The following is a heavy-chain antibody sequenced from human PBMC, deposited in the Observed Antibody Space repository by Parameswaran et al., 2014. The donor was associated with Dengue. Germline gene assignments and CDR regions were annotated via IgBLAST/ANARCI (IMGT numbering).Heavy chain of an antibody. D-gene: IGHD3-3*01. J-gene: IGHJ4*02. Sequence: GGSLRLSCAASGFTFGSYAMSWVRQAPGKGLEWVSAISGSGGSTYYADSVKGRFTISRDNSKNTLYLQMNSLRAEDTAVYYCAKGPGANRRALTIFGVVRVYFDYWGQGTLVTVSS. V-gene: IGHV3-23*01. CDR1: GFTFGSYA. CDR3: AKGPGANRRALTIFGVVRVYFDY. CDR2: ISGSGGST.